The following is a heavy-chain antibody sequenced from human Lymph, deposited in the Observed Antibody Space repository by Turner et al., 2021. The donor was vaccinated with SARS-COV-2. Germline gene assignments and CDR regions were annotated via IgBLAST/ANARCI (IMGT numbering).Heavy chain of an antibody. D-gene: IGHD5-18*01. CDR2: IKQDGSEK. V-gene: IGHV3-7*03. J-gene: IGHJ4*02. CDR1: GFTFSSYW. CDR3: AREDTVMVYDY. Sequence: EVQLVESGGGLVQPGGSLRLSCAASGFTFSSYWMSWVRQAPGKGLEWVANIKQDGSEKYYVDSGKGRFTISRDNAKNSLYLQMNSLRAEDTAVYYCAREDTVMVYDYWGQGTLVTVSS.